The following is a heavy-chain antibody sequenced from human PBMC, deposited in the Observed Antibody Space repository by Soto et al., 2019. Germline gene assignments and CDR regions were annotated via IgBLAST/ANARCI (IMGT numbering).Heavy chain of an antibody. CDR1: GGSISSGGYS. Sequence: SETLSLTCAFSGGSISSGGYSWSWLRQPPGKGLDWIGEINHSGSTNYNPSLKSRVTISVDRSKNQFSLKLSSVTAADTSVYYCARYGSGSYYNYSYDYWGQGTLVTVSS. CDR2: INHSGST. J-gene: IGHJ4*02. D-gene: IGHD3-10*01. CDR3: ARYGSGSYYNYSYDY. V-gene: IGHV4-30-2*01.